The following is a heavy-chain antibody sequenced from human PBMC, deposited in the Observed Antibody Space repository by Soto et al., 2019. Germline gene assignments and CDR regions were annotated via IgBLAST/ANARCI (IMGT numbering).Heavy chain of an antibody. V-gene: IGHV1-8*01. CDR2: MNPNNGNA. Sequence: QVQLVQSGAEVKKPGASVKVSCKASGYTFTSYDINWVRQATGQGLEWMGWMNPNNGNAGYALKFQDRVAMTRNTSISTAYMELSSLRSEDTAMYYCARGSRGVRFDPWGQGTLVTVSS. D-gene: IGHD3-10*01. CDR1: GYTFTSYD. CDR3: ARGSRGVRFDP. J-gene: IGHJ5*02.